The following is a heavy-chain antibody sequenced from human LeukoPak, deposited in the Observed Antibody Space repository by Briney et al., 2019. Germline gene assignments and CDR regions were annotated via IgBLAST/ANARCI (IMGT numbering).Heavy chain of an antibody. CDR3: ARAEWSNWYFDL. V-gene: IGHV3-7*03. CDR2: IKQEGSEK. J-gene: IGHJ2*01. CDR1: GFTFSTYW. Sequence: GGSLRLSCEASGFTFSTYWMNWVRQAPGKGLEWVANIKQEGSEKYYVDSVKGRFTLSRDSAKNSLYLQMNSLRAEDTAVYYCARAEWSNWYFDLWGRGTLVTVSS. D-gene: IGHD3-3*01.